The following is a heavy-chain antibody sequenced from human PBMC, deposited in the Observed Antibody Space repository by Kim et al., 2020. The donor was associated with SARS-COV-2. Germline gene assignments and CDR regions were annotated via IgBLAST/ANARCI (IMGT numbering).Heavy chain of an antibody. CDR3: ARSHGGY. V-gene: IGHV4-61*01. Sequence: SETLSLTCTVSGASVTRGFFYWTWIRQPPGKGLEWLVCIHTSGRTTYNASLKSRVTISADTSKNQFSLKVNSVTAADTAVYYCARSHGGYWGQGTLVTVSP. CDR2: IHTSGRT. CDR1: GASVTRGFFY. J-gene: IGHJ4*02. D-gene: IGHD2-15*01.